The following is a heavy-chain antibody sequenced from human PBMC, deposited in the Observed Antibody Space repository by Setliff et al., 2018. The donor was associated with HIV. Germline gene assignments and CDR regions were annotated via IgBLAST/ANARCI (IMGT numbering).Heavy chain of an antibody. CDR1: GPSINIHY. Sequence: KPSETLSLTCTVSGPSINIHYWSWIRQSPGKAFEWIGYIYSTGSTNYNPSLQSRVTISMVASRNQFSLKVTSVTAADTAAYYCAKGAGFYGDYTFDHWGQGRQVTVS. D-gene: IGHD4-17*01. CDR3: AKGAGFYGDYTFDH. J-gene: IGHJ4*02. V-gene: IGHV4-59*11. CDR2: IYSTGST.